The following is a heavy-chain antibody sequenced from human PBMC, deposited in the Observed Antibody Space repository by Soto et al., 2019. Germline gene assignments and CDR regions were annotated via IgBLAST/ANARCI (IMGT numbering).Heavy chain of an antibody. CDR3: ARAINAAAPGTLDY. CDR1: GGSISSSSYY. CDR2: IYYSGSS. Sequence: SETLSLTCTVSGGSISSSSYYWGWIRQPPGKGLEWVGGIYYSGSSYYNPSLKSRVTISVATSKSQFSLKLSSVTAPDTAVYYCARAINAAAPGTLDYWGPGTLVTVSS. D-gene: IGHD6-13*01. J-gene: IGHJ4*02. V-gene: IGHV4-39*01.